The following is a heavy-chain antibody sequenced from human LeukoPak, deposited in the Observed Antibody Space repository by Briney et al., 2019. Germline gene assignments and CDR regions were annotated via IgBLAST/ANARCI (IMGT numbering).Heavy chain of an antibody. V-gene: IGHV1-8*03. D-gene: IGHD3-22*01. CDR1: GYTFTSYD. J-gene: IGHJ5*02. CDR2: MNPNSGNT. Sequence: ASVKVSCKASGYTFTSYDINWVRQATGQGLEWMGWMNPNSGNTGHAQKFQGRVTITRNTSTSTAYMELSSLRSEDTAVYYCERGFHQGVTYYYDSSGYWFDPWGQGTLVTVSS. CDR3: ERGFHQGVTYYYDSSGYWFDP.